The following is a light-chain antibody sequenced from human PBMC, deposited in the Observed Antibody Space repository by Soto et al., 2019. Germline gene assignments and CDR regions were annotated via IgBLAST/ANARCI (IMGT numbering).Light chain of an antibody. CDR2: DAS. Sequence: EIVLTQSPATLFLSPGERATLSCRASQSVSSYLAWYHQKPGQAPRLLIYDASNRATGIPARFSGSGSGTDFTLTISSLEPEDFAVYYCQQRSNWPPVFTFGPGTKVDIK. CDR3: QQRSNWPPVFT. CDR1: QSVSSY. J-gene: IGKJ3*01. V-gene: IGKV3-11*01.